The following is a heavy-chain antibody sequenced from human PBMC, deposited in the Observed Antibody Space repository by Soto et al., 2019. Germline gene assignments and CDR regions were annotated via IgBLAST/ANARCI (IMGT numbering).Heavy chain of an antibody. CDR1: GVTFSSYA. CDR3: ARAPAYGGDPFDV. CDR2: ISYHGSNE. J-gene: IGHJ3*01. V-gene: IGHV3-30*04. D-gene: IGHD3-10*01. Sequence: PGGSLRLSCAASGVTFSSYAMHWVRQAPGKGLEWVALISYHGSNEYYADSVKGRFTISRDNSKNTLYLQMYSLRADDTALYYCARAPAYGGDPFDVWGQGTMVTVSS.